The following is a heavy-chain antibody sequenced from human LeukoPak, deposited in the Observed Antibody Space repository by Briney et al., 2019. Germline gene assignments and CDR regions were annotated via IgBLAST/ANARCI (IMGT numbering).Heavy chain of an antibody. CDR3: AKALNYDYVWGSYRLDY. J-gene: IGHJ4*02. CDR2: ISGSGGST. D-gene: IGHD3-16*02. CDR1: GFTFSSYA. Sequence: GESLKISCAASGFTFSSYAMSWVRQAPGKGLEWVSAISGSGGSTYYADSVKGRFTISRDNSKNTLYLQMNSLRAEDTAVYYCAKALNYDYVWGSYRLDYWGQGTLVTVSS. V-gene: IGHV3-23*01.